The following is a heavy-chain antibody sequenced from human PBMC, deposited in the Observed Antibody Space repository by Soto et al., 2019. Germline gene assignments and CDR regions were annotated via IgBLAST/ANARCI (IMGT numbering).Heavy chain of an antibody. CDR1: GFTFTSSA. J-gene: IGHJ6*02. CDR2: IVVGSGNT. D-gene: IGHD3-3*01. Sequence: QMQLVQSGPEVKKPGTSVKVSCKASGFTFTSSAVQWVRQARGQRLEWIGWIVVGSGNTNYAQKFQERVTITRDMSTSTAYMELSSLRSEDTAVYYCAALPLRFFGLILDYGMDVWGQGTTVTVSS. V-gene: IGHV1-58*01. CDR3: AALPLRFFGLILDYGMDV.